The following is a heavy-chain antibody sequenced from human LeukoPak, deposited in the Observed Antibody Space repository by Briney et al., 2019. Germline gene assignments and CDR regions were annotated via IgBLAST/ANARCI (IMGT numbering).Heavy chain of an antibody. J-gene: IGHJ4*02. Sequence: PSETLSLTCAVYGGSFSGYYWSWIRQPPGKGLEWIGEINHSGSTNYNPPLKSRVTISVDTSKNQFSLKLSSVTAADTAVYYCARVRYYDSSGYYTYYFDYWGQGTLVTVSS. CDR3: ARVRYYDSSGYYTYYFDY. CDR1: GGSFSGYY. V-gene: IGHV4-34*01. D-gene: IGHD3-22*01. CDR2: INHSGST.